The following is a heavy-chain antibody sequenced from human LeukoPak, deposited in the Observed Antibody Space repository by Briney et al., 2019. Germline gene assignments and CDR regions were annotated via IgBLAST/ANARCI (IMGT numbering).Heavy chain of an antibody. CDR1: GFTFSSYA. CDR3: AKAPGYSSSWYLY. D-gene: IGHD6-13*01. J-gene: IGHJ4*02. V-gene: IGHV3-30-3*01. CDR2: ISYDGSNK. Sequence: PGGSLRLSCAASGFTFSSYAMHWVRQAPGKGLEWVAVISYDGSNKYYADSVKGRFTISRDNSKNTLYLQMNSLRAEDTALYYCAKAPGYSSSWYLYWGQGTLVTVSS.